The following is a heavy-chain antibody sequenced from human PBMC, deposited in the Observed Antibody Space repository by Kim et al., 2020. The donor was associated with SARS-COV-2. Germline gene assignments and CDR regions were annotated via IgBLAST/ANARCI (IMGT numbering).Heavy chain of an antibody. CDR2: INPSGGST. J-gene: IGHJ4*02. D-gene: IGHD6-6*01. CDR1: GYTFTSYY. V-gene: IGHV1-46*01. CDR3: ARTGSSTPRARGAFDY. Sequence: ASVKVSCKASGYTFTSYYMHWVRQAPGQGLEWMGIINPSGGSTSYAQKFQGRVTMTRDTSTSTVYMELSSLRSEDTAVYYCARTGSSTPRARGAFDYWGQGTLVTVSS.